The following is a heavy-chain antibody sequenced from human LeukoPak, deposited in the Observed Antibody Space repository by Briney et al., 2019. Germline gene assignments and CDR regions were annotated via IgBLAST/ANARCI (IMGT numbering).Heavy chain of an antibody. V-gene: IGHV1-18*04. CDR2: ISAYNGNT. J-gene: IGHJ3*02. D-gene: IGHD4-17*01. Sequence: ASVMVSCKASGYTFTDYYIHWVRQAPGQGLEWMGWISAYNGNTNYAQKLQGGVTMTTDTSTSTAYMELRSLRSDDTAVYYCARGSQTVTTGASDIWGQGTMVTVSS. CDR1: GYTFTDYY. CDR3: ARGSQTVTTGASDI.